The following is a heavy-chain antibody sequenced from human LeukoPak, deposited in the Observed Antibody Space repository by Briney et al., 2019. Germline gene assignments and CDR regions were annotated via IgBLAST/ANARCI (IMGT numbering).Heavy chain of an antibody. D-gene: IGHD6-13*01. J-gene: IGHJ4*02. CDR1: GGTFSSHA. CDR3: AREDSSSWYLGDY. Sequence: SVKVSCKASGGTFSSHAISWVRQAPGQGLEWMGRIIPIFGTANYAQKFQGRVTITTDESTSTAYMELSSLRSEDTAVYYCAREDSSSWYLGDYWGQGTLVTVSS. V-gene: IGHV1-69*05. CDR2: IIPIFGTA.